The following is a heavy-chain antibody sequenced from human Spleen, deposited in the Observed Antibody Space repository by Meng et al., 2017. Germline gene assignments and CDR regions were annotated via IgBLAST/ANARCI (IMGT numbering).Heavy chain of an antibody. V-gene: IGHV1-8*01. Sequence: QVQLVQSGAEVKKPGASVKVSCKASGYTFTSKDINWLRQATGQGLEWMGWMNPKNGDTGYAQKFQGRVSMTRDTSTTTVYMDLGSLGSDDTAFYYCAREKSPGHFDYFGQGILVTVSS. CDR1: GYTFTSKD. CDR3: AREKSPGHFDY. CDR2: MNPKNGDT. J-gene: IGHJ4*02.